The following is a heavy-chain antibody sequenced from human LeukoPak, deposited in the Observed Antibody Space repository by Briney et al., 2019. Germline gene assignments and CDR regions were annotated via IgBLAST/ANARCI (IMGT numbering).Heavy chain of an antibody. CDR2: MNANSGDT. V-gene: IGHV1-8*01. Sequence: GASVKVSCKASGYIFTSYDINWVRQATGQGLEWMGWMNANSGDTGYAQKFQDRVTMTRNTSISTAYMELSSLRSEDTAIYYCARGGTYLPFGYWGQGTLVIVSS. J-gene: IGHJ4*02. CDR3: ARGGTYLPFGY. D-gene: IGHD3-10*01. CDR1: GYIFTSYD.